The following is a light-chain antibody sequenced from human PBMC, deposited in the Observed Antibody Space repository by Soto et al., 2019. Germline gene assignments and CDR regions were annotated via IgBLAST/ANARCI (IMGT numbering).Light chain of an antibody. CDR2: GAS. J-gene: IGKJ2*01. V-gene: IGKV3-15*01. Sequence: EVVMTQSPATLSVSLGERASLSCRASQSVGRFLAWYQQKPGQAPRLLIFGASTRATGIPARFSGSGSGTEFTLTISSLQSEDFAIYYCQQYNNWPPYTFGQGTKLEIK. CDR1: QSVGRF. CDR3: QQYNNWPPYT.